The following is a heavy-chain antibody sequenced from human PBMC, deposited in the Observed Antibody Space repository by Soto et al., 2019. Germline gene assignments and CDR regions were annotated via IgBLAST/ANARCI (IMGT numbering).Heavy chain of an antibody. Sequence: PSETLSLTCTVSGGSISSSSYYWSWIRQPPGKGLEWIGYIYYSGSTNYNPSLKSRVTISVDTSKNQFSLKLSSVTAADTAVYYCARVLAVAGLEGEFDYWGQGTLVTVSS. J-gene: IGHJ4*02. D-gene: IGHD6-19*01. CDR2: IYYSGST. V-gene: IGHV4-61*01. CDR1: GGSISSSSYY. CDR3: ARVLAVAGLEGEFDY.